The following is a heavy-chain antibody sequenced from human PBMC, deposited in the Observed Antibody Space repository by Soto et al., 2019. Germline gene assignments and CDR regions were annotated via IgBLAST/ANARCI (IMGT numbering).Heavy chain of an antibody. CDR1: GFTFSSYW. CDR2: IKQDGSEK. V-gene: IGHV3-7*01. D-gene: IGHD3-3*01. Sequence: PGGSLRLSCAASGFTFSSYWMSWVRQAPGKGLEWVANIKQDGSEKYYVDSVKGRFTISRDNAKNSLYLQMNSLRAEDTAVYYCARDPQDYDFWSGYSRGAFDIWGQGTMVTVSS. J-gene: IGHJ3*02. CDR3: ARDPQDYDFWSGYSRGAFDI.